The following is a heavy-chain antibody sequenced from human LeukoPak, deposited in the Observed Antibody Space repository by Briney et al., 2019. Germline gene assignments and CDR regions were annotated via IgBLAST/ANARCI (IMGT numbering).Heavy chain of an antibody. V-gene: IGHV4-34*01. Sequence: SETLSLTCAVYGGSFSGYYWSWVRQPPGKGLEWIGEINHSGSTNYNPSLKSRVTISVDTSKNQFSLKLSSVTAADTAVYYCATARGVRGVIAEWGQGTLVTVSS. CDR2: INHSGST. D-gene: IGHD3-10*01. J-gene: IGHJ4*02. CDR1: GGSFSGYY. CDR3: ATARGVRGVIAE.